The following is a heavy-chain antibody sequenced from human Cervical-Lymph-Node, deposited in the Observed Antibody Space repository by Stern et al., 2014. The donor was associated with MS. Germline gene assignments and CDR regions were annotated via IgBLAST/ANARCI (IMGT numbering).Heavy chain of an antibody. J-gene: IGHJ5*02. D-gene: IGHD2-2*01. CDR2: IYYSGGT. CDR1: GGSISSGDYY. V-gene: IGHV4-30-4*01. Sequence: QVQLQESGPGLVKPSQTLSLTCTVSGGSISSGDYYWSWIRQPPGKGLEWIGYIYYSGGTYYNPSLKSRVTISVDTSKNQFSLKLSSVTAADTAVYYCASANCSSTSCPNWFDPWGQGTLVTVSS. CDR3: ASANCSSTSCPNWFDP.